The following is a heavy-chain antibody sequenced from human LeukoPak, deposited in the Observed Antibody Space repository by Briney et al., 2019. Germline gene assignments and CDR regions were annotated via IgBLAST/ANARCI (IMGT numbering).Heavy chain of an antibody. CDR1: GVSISSISYY. D-gene: IGHD6-19*01. CDR2: IHYSGST. V-gene: IGHV4-39*01. Sequence: ASETLSLTCTVSGVSISSISYYWGWIRQPPGKGLEWIGSIHYSGSTYYNPSLKSRATISVDTSKNQFSLKLSSVTAADTAVYYCARPHAYSSGLVAFDIWGQGTMAALSS. J-gene: IGHJ3*02. CDR3: ARPHAYSSGLVAFDI.